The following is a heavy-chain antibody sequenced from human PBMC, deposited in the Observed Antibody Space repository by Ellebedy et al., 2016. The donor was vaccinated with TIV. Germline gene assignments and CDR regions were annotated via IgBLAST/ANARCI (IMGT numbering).Heavy chain of an antibody. CDR2: FIPIFGTA. V-gene: IGHV1-2*06. D-gene: IGHD5-12*01. Sequence: AASVKVSCKASGGTFNNFGINWVRQAPGQGLAWMGRFIPIFGTADYAQQFQGRVTMTRETSISTAYMELTRLRSDDTAGYYCARTRGYSGYDSYGMDVWGQGTTVTVSS. J-gene: IGHJ6*02. CDR1: GGTFNNFG. CDR3: ARTRGYSGYDSYGMDV.